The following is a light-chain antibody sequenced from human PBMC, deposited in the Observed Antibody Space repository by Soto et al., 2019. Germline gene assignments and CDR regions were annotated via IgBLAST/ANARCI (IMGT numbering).Light chain of an antibody. J-gene: IGKJ2*01. CDR1: HDISNY. V-gene: IGKV1-33*01. CDR2: DAS. CDR3: QQYDNLMYT. Sequence: DIQMTQSPSSLSASVGDRVTFTCQASHDISNYLNWYQQKPGEAPKLLIYDASNLETGVPSRFSGSGSGTDFTFTISSLQAEDIATYYCQQYDNLMYTFGQGTKLEIK.